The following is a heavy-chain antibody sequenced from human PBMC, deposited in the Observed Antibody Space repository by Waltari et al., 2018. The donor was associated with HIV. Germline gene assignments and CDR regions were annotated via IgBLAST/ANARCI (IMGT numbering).Heavy chain of an antibody. CDR2: IANDGNKK. CDR1: GLLLRDYG. Sequence: QVQLVESGGGGVQPGRYLRLSCAAAGLLLRDYGMHWVRQDPGKWLEWVAIIANDGNKKYYADFANGRFTISRDNYKNTLYLHMNSLRVDDTAVYSCAKITSVGPYDVFDIWGQGTMVTVS. V-gene: IGHV3-30*18. CDR3: AKITSVGPYDVFDI. D-gene: IGHD3-16*01. J-gene: IGHJ3*02.